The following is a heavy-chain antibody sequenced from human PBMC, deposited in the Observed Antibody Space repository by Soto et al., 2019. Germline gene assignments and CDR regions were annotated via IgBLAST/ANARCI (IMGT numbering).Heavy chain of an antibody. CDR2: MNPNSGNT. CDR3: ARSPGNWGFDY. Sequence: QVQLVQSGAEVKKPGASVKVSCKASGYTFTSYDINWVRQAPGQGFEWMGWMNPNSGNTGSAQKFQGRVTMTRDTSITTAYVELSSLRYEDAAVYYCARSPGNWGFDYWGLGTLVTVSS. CDR1: GYTFTSYD. J-gene: IGHJ4*02. V-gene: IGHV1-8*01. D-gene: IGHD7-27*01.